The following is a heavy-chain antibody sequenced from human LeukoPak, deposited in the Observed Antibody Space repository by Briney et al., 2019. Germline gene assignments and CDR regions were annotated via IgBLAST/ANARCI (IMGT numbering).Heavy chain of an antibody. CDR2: IYSGGST. CDR3: ARCRTIFGQYYYYYMDV. D-gene: IGHD3-3*01. Sequence: GGSLRLSCAASGFTVSSNYMSWVRQAPGKGLEWVSVIYSGGSTYYADSVKGRFTISRDNSKNTLYLQMNSLRAEDTAVYYCARCRTIFGQYYYYYMDVWGKGTTVTVSS. CDR1: GFTVSSNY. V-gene: IGHV3-66*02. J-gene: IGHJ6*03.